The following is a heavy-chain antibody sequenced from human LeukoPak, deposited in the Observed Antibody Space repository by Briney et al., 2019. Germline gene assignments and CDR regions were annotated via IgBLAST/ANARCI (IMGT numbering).Heavy chain of an antibody. CDR3: EKGSGGSGSYSKYYFDY. D-gene: IGHD3-10*01. J-gene: IGHJ4*02. V-gene: IGHV3-30*02. CDR2: IRYDGGNK. Sequence: GGSLRRSCAASGFTFSSYGMHWVRQAPGKGLEGVAFIRYDGGNKYYADSVKGRFTISRDNSKHTLYLQMNRLRAEDTAVYYCEKGSGGSGSYSKYYFDYWGQGTLVTVSS. CDR1: GFTFSSYG.